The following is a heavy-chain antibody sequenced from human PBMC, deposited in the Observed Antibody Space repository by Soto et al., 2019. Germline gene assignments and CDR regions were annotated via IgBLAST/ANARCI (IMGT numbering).Heavy chain of an antibody. Sequence: PSETLSLTCTVSGGSISSGDYYWSWIRQPPGKGLEWIGYIYYSGSTYYNPSLKSRVTISVDTSKNQFSLKLSSVTAADTAVYYCARAWPSGSYRPGGSSGYYPPRGMDVWGQGTTVTVSS. V-gene: IGHV4-30-4*01. CDR2: IYYSGST. CDR3: ARAWPSGSYRPGGSSGYYPPRGMDV. D-gene: IGHD3-22*01. CDR1: GGSISSGDYY. J-gene: IGHJ6*02.